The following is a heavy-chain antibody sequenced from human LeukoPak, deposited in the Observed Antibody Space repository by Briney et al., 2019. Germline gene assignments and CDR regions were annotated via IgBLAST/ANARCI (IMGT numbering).Heavy chain of an antibody. D-gene: IGHD6-19*01. CDR2: IYFSAST. V-gene: IGHV4-39*01. J-gene: IGHJ4*02. Sequence: KPSETLSLTCTVSGDSISSSGYNWGWLRQPPGQGLEWIGSIYFSASTYYDPSLMSRVSISVDSSKNQFSLKLSSVTAADTAVYYCARHLRYSSCSFYFDYWGQGTLVTVSS. CDR3: ARHLRYSSCSFYFDY. CDR1: GDSISSSGYN.